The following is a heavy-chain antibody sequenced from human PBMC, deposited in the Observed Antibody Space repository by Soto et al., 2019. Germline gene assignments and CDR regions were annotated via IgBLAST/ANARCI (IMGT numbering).Heavy chain of an antibody. CDR1: GFIFTNAW. J-gene: IGHJ4*02. D-gene: IGHD4-17*01. V-gene: IGHV3-15*07. CDR2: IKGKTDGGTT. Sequence: GGSLRLSCAVSGFIFTNAWMNWVRQTPGKGLEWVGRIKGKTDGGTTDYADLVKGRLTISGDESKNTVFLQMNSLETEDTAVYFCATSGTMVYGDSTRPHFDYWGQGTLVTVSS. CDR3: ATSGTMVYGDSTRPHFDY.